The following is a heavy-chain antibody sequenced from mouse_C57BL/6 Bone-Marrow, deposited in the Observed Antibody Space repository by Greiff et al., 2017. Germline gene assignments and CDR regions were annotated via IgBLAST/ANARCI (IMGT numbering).Heavy chain of an antibody. CDR3: ARGGYYSYYFDD. CDR1: GYTFTSYW. CDR2: IDPSDSYT. Sequence: QVQLQQPGAELVMPGASVKLSCKASGYTFTSYWMHWVKQRPGQGLEWIGEIDPSDSYTNYNQKFKGKSTLAVDKSSSTAYMQLSSLTSEDSAVYYCARGGYYSYYFDDWGQGTTRTVSS. D-gene: IGHD2-3*01. J-gene: IGHJ2*01. V-gene: IGHV1-69*01.